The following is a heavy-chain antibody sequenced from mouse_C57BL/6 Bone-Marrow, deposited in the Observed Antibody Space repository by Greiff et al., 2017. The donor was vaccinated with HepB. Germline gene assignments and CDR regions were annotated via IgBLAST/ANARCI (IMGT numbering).Heavy chain of an antibody. D-gene: IGHD2-4*01. V-gene: IGHV1-52*01. CDR3: ASSDYDVDYAMDY. CDR1: GYTFTSYW. CDR2: IDPSDSET. J-gene: IGHJ4*01. Sequence: VKLKQPGAELVRPGSSVKLSCKASGYTFTSYWMHWVKQRPIQGLEWIGNIDPSDSETHYNQKFKDKATLTVDNSSSTAYMQLSSLTSEDSAVYYCASSDYDVDYAMDYWGQGTSVTVSS.